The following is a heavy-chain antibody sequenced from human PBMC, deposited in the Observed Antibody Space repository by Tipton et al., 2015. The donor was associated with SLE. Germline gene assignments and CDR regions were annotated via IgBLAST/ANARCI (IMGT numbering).Heavy chain of an antibody. Sequence: SLRLSCAASGFTFSNAWMSWVRQAPGKGLEWVGRIKSKTDGGTTDYAAPVKGRFTISRDNSKNTLYLQMNSLRAEDTAVYYCAKDPGGALESLDAFDIWGQGTMVTVSS. D-gene: IGHD3-3*01. V-gene: IGHV3-15*01. CDR1: GFTFSNAW. CDR3: AKDPGGALESLDAFDI. CDR2: IKSKTDGGTT. J-gene: IGHJ3*02.